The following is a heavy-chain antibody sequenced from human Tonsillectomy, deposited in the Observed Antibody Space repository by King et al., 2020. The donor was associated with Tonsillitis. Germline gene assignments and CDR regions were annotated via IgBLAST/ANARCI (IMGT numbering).Heavy chain of an antibody. CDR2: ISGSGGST. D-gene: IGHD3-22*01. CDR3: AKGGDSSGRYYYYYYMDV. Sequence: VQLVESGGGLVQPGGSLRLSCAASGFTFSTYAMTWVRQAPGKGLGWVSVISGSGGSTYYADSVKGRFTISRDNSKNTLYLQMNSLRAEETAVYYCAKGGDSSGRYYYYYYMDVWGKGSTVTVSS. J-gene: IGHJ6*03. V-gene: IGHV3-23*04. CDR1: GFTFSTYA.